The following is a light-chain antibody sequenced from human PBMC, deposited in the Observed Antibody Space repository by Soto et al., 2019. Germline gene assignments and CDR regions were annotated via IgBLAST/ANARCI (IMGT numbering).Light chain of an antibody. J-gene: IGKJ1*01. V-gene: IGKV1-5*03. CDR1: QGISSY. CDR3: QQYSSHST. Sequence: DIQLTQSPSFLSASAGDRVTMXXRASQGISSYLAWYQQKPGKAPEXLIYQASSLENGVPSRFSGSGSGTEFSLTISSLQPDDFATYYCQQYSSHSTFGQGTKVDIK. CDR2: QAS.